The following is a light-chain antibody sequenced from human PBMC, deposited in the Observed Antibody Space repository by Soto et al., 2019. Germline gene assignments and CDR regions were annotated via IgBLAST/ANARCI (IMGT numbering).Light chain of an antibody. CDR3: RQYNNWHRK. CDR1: QSVSSS. CDR2: GAS. V-gene: IGKV3-15*01. J-gene: IGKJ1*01. Sequence: EIVMTQSPATVSVSPGERATLSCRASQSVSSSLAWFQQKPGQAPRLLIYGASTRATGIPARFSGSGSGTEFLLTISSLQSEDFAVDYCRQYNNWHRKFGQGTPGE.